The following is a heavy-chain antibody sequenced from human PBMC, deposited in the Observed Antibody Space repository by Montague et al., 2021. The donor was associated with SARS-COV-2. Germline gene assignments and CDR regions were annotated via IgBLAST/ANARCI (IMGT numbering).Heavy chain of an antibody. CDR1: GGSFSGYY. Sequence: SETLSLTCAVYGGSFSGYYWSWIRQPPGRGLEWIGEINHSGSINYNPSLKSRVTISVDTSKNQFSLKLSSVTVADTAVYYCARVPDYYDSSGYYFDAFDIWGQGTMVTVSS. D-gene: IGHD3-22*01. CDR2: INHSGSI. CDR3: ARVPDYYDSSGYYFDAFDI. V-gene: IGHV4-34*01. J-gene: IGHJ3*02.